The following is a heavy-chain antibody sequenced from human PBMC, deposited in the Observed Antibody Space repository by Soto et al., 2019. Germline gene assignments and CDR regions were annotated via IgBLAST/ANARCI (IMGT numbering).Heavy chain of an antibody. CDR3: AKASTRGPIVVVPAASD. CDR2: ISGSGGST. Sequence: EVQLLESGGGLVQPGGSLRLSCAASGFTFSSYAMSWVHQAPGKGLEWVSAISGSGGSTYYADSVKGRFTISRDNSKNTLYLQMNSLRAEDTAVYYCAKASTRGPIVVVPAASDWGQGTLVTVSS. J-gene: IGHJ4*02. CDR1: GFTFSSYA. V-gene: IGHV3-23*01. D-gene: IGHD2-2*01.